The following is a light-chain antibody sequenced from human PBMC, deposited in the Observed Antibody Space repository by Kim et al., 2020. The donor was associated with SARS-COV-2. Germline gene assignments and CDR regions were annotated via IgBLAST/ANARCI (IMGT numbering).Light chain of an antibody. CDR1: QSVLSSSNSKSS. CDR3: QQYYSTHT. V-gene: IGKV4-1*01. Sequence: ERATINCKSSQSVLSSSNSKSSLAWYQQKPGQPPKLLISWTSTRESGVPDRFSGSGSETDFTLTISSLQAEDVAVYYCQQYYSTHTFGQGTKLEI. J-gene: IGKJ2*01. CDR2: WTS.